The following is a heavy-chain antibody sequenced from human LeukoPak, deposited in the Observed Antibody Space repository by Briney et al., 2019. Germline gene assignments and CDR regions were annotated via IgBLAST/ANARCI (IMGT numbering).Heavy chain of an antibody. Sequence: GGSLRLSCAASGFTFSSYAMHWVRQAPGKGLGWVAVISYDGSNEYYADSVKGRFTISRDNSKNTLYLQMSSLGAEDTAVYYCAKDLRSGWSVGYFDYWGQGTLVTVSS. D-gene: IGHD6-19*01. V-gene: IGHV3-30*18. CDR1: GFTFSSYA. CDR3: AKDLRSGWSVGYFDY. CDR2: ISYDGSNE. J-gene: IGHJ4*02.